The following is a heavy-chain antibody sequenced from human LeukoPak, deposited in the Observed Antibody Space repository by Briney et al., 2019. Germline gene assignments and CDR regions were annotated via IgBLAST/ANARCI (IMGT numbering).Heavy chain of an antibody. V-gene: IGHV4-4*07. Sequence: SETLSLTCTVSGGSISSYYWSWTRQPAGKGLEWIGRIYTSGSTNYNPSLKSRVTMSVDTSKNQFSLKLSSVTAADTAVYYCARGGFTGPAAGPVDYWGQGTLVTVSS. CDR2: IYTSGST. CDR1: GGSISSYY. D-gene: IGHD2-8*02. J-gene: IGHJ4*02. CDR3: ARGGFTGPAAGPVDY.